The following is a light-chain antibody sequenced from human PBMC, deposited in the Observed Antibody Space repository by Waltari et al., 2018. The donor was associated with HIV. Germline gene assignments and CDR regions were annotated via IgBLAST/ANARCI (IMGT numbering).Light chain of an antibody. CDR1: ALPKQY. Sequence: SYELTQPPSVSVSPGQTATITCSGDALPKQYAYWYHQKPGQAPVLVIYKDSERPAGIPERFSGSSSGTTVTLTISGVQAEDEADYYCQSADSSGTYVVFGGGTKLTVL. J-gene: IGLJ2*01. CDR2: KDS. CDR3: QSADSSGTYVV. V-gene: IGLV3-25*03.